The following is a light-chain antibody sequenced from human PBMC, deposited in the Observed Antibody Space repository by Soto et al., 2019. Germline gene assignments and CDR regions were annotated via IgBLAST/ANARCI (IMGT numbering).Light chain of an antibody. CDR1: QTVRDN. CDR2: GAT. V-gene: IGKV3-11*01. J-gene: IGKJ4*01. Sequence: EIVLTQSPGTLSVSPGERATLSCRASQTVRDNLGWYQQKPGQPPRLLIYGATTRATGIPARFSGSGSGTDFTLTISSLEPEDFAVYYCQQRSNWPLTFGGGTKVDIK. CDR3: QQRSNWPLT.